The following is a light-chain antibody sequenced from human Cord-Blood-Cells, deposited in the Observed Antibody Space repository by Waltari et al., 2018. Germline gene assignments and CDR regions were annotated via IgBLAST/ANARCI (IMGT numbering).Light chain of an antibody. Sequence: EIVLLQSPATLSLSPGDSAPLSGRASQSVSSSYLAWYQQKPGQSPRLLIYGASSRATGIPDRFSGSGSGTDFTLTISRLEPEDFAVYYCQQYGSSPFTFGPGTKVDIK. V-gene: IGKV3-20*01. CDR3: QQYGSSPFT. CDR1: QSVSSSY. J-gene: IGKJ3*01. CDR2: GAS.